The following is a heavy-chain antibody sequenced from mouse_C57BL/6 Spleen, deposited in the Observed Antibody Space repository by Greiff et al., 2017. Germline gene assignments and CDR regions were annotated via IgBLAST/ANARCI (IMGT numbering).Heavy chain of an antibody. D-gene: IGHD1-1*01. CDR3: AKEGVYYYGSSYFDV. CDR1: GYTFTDHT. V-gene: IGHV1-78*01. J-gene: IGHJ1*03. CDR2: IYPRDGST. Sequence: QVQLQQSDAELVKPGASVKISCKVSGYTFTDHTIHWMKQRPEQGLEWIGYIYPRDGSTKYNEKFKGKATLTADKSSSTAYMQLNSLTSEDSAVYFCAKEGVYYYGSSYFDVWGTGTTVTVSS.